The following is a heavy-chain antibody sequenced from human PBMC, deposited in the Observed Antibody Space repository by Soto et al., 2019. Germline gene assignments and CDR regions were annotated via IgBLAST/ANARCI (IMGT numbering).Heavy chain of an antibody. Sequence: ASVKVSCKASGGTFSRYAISWVRQAPGQGLEWMGGIIPMFGKANYAQKFQGRVTITADESTSTGYMELRSLRSEDTAVYYCARDGTLYDSSGYYYLYWGQGTLVTVSS. CDR1: GGTFSRYA. J-gene: IGHJ4*02. CDR2: IIPMFGKA. V-gene: IGHV1-69*13. CDR3: ARDGTLYDSSGYYYLY. D-gene: IGHD3-22*01.